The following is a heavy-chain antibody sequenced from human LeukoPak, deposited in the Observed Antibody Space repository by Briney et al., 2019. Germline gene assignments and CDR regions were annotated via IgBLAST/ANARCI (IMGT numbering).Heavy chain of an antibody. Sequence: GASVKVSCKASGDTLIINDINWVRQATGQGLEWMGWMNPNSGNTGYAQKFQGRVTMTRNISITTAYMELTDLRSEDTAVYYCARVTAAGTWTFDIWGQGTTVTVSS. V-gene: IGHV1-8*02. CDR3: ARVTAAGTWTFDI. CDR2: MNPNSGNT. J-gene: IGHJ3*02. D-gene: IGHD6-13*01. CDR1: GDTLIIND.